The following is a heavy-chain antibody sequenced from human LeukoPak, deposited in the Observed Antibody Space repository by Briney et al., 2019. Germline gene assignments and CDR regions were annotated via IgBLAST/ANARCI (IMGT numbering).Heavy chain of an antibody. V-gene: IGHV5-51*01. CDR1: GYYFPNYW. D-gene: IGHD2-21*01. CDR2: VYPGDSET. J-gene: IGHJ4*02. Sequence: GESLKISCETSGYYFPNYWIAWVRQMPGKGLEWMGVVYPGDSETKYSPSFQGQVTISADKSLSTAYLQWRSLNASDTAIYFCATTIVGSRYYFDYWGQGTLVGVSS. CDR3: ATTIVGSRYYFDY.